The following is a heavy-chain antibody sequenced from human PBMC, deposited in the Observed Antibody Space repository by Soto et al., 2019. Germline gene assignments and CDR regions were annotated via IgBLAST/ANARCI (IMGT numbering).Heavy chain of an antibody. V-gene: IGHV3-23*01. CDR1: GFTFSSYA. D-gene: IGHD5-12*01. Sequence: EVQLLESGGGLVQPGGSLRLSCAASGFTFSSYAMSWVRQAPGKGLEWVSAISGGGGSTYYADSVKGRFTISRDNSKNTLYLQLNTLRPEATSGYNCARLYISGFVYSGYDLCYIQPWGQGTLVTVSS. CDR3: ARLYISGFVYSGYDLCYIQP. CDR2: ISGGGGST. J-gene: IGHJ1*01.